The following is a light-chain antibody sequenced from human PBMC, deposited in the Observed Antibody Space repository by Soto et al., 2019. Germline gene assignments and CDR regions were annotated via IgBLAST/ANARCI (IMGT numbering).Light chain of an antibody. V-gene: IGKV3-20*01. J-gene: IGKJ1*01. CDR1: QSVSSSY. CDR3: QQYGGSPRT. CDR2: GAS. Sequence: ENVLTQSPGTLSFSPGERATLSRSASQSVSSSYLAWYQQKPGQAPRLLIYGASSRATGIPDRFSGSGSGTDFTLTISRLEPEDLAVYYCQQYGGSPRTCGQGTKGDIK.